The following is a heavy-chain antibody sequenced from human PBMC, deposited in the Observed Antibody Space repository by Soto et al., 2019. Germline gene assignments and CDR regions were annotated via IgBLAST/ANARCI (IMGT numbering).Heavy chain of an antibody. CDR3: ATEGGAVRPEYCLNY. Sequence: EVPLLESGGDLVQPGGSLRLSCTASGFTFSSDAMTWVRQAPGKGLEWVSSINNGGVATYYADSVKGRFTISRDNYXXPRYRQMNRLRAEDTAVYYCATEGGAVRPEYCLNYWGQGTLLTVSS. CDR2: INNGGVAT. D-gene: IGHD6-6*01. CDR1: GFTFSSDA. J-gene: IGHJ4*02. V-gene: IGHV3-23*01.